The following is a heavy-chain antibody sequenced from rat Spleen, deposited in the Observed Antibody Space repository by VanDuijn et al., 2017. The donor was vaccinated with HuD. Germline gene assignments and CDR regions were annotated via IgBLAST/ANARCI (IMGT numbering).Heavy chain of an antibody. CDR1: GFTFSNYD. CDR2: ISPSGGST. Sequence: EVQLVESGGGLVQPGRSLKLSCAASGFTFSNYDMAWVRQAPTKGLEWVASISPSGGSTYYRDSVKGRFTVSRDNAKSTLYLQMDSLRSGDTATYYCAKDGPFYYYTRHHYWYFDLWGPGTMVTVSS. CDR3: AKDGPFYYYTRHHYWYFDL. D-gene: IGHD1-1*01. V-gene: IGHV5-27*01. J-gene: IGHJ1*01.